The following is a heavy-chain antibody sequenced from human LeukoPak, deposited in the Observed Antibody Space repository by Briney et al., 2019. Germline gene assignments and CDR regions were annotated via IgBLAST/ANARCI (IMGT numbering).Heavy chain of an antibody. CDR2: LNPHSGGT. D-gene: IGHD2-2*01. CDR1: GYTXRDYY. Sequence: ASVTVSCEASGYTXRDYYIHWVRQAPGQGLEWLGWLNPHSGGTNYAQKFQGRVTLTSDTSISTAYMELSLLTSDDTAIYYCARGLRTINGLDVWGQGTTVSVSS. V-gene: IGHV1-2*02. J-gene: IGHJ6*02. CDR3: ARGLRTINGLDV.